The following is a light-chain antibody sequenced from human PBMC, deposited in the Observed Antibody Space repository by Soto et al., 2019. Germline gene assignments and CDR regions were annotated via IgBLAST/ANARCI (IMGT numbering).Light chain of an antibody. V-gene: IGKV1-39*01. J-gene: IGKJ1*01. CDR3: QQGYSSPWT. Sequence: DIQMTQSPSSLSASVGDRVTITCRASQNISNSISDYLNWYQQRPGKAPNLLIYAASTLQSGVPSRFGGSGSGAHFTLTMSGLRPEDFATYHCQQGYSSPWTFGQGTKVEVK. CDR1: QNISNSISDY. CDR2: AAS.